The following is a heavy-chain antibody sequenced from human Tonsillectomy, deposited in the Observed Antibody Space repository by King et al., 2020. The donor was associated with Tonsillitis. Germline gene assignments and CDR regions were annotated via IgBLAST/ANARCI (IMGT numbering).Heavy chain of an antibody. V-gene: IGHV1-2*02. J-gene: IGHJ3*02. D-gene: IGHD3-22*01. CDR1: GYTFTGYY. CDR3: ARVGNYYDSSGLPKEDAFDI. Sequence: QLVQSGAEVKKPGASVKVSCKASGYTFTGYYMHWVRQAPGQGLEWMGWINPNSGVTNYAQKFQGRVTMTRDTSISTAYMELRRLRSDDTAVYYCARVGNYYDSSGLPKEDAFDIWGQGTMVTVSS. CDR2: INPNSGVT.